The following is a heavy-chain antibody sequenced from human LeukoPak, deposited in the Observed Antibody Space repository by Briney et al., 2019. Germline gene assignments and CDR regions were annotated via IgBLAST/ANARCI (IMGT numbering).Heavy chain of an antibody. J-gene: IGHJ4*02. D-gene: IGHD1-26*01. CDR3: AREAGGVVGWVLRFDY. CDR1: GFTFSDYY. Sequence: GGSLRLSCAASGFTFSDYYMSWIRQAPGKGLEWVSYISSSGSTIYYADSVKGRFTISRDNAKNSLYLQMNSLRAEDTAVYYGAREAGGVVGWVLRFDYWGQGTLVTVSS. V-gene: IGHV3-11*01. CDR2: ISSSGSTI.